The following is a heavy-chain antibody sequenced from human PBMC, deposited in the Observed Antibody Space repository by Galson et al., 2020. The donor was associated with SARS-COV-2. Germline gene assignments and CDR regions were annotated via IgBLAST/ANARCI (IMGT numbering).Heavy chain of an antibody. CDR1: GFSLSTTGVA. V-gene: IGHV2-5*02. CDR3: ASHRGGFYYDSRGLWAFDV. CDR2: IYWDDDT. D-gene: IGHD3-22*01. J-gene: IGHJ3*01. Sequence: SGPTLVKPTQTLTLTCTFSGFSLSTTGVAVAWIRQPPGKALEWLALIYWDDDTRYSPSLRSRLTITKDTSKNQVVFTMTNMDPVDTATYYCASHRGGFYYDSRGLWAFDVWGQGTLVTVSS.